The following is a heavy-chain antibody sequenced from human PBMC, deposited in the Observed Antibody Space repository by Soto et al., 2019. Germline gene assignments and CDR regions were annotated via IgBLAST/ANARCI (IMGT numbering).Heavy chain of an antibody. Sequence: QMQLVQSGPEVKKPGTSVKVSCKASGFTFTSSAVQWVRQARGQRLEGIGWIVVGGGNTNYAQKFQERVTITRDMSTSTAYMELSSLRSEDTAVYYCAAGRSGYSSGWSMDYWGQGTLVTVSS. CDR3: AAGRSGYSSGWSMDY. V-gene: IGHV1-58*01. CDR2: IVVGGGNT. CDR1: GFTFTSSA. J-gene: IGHJ4*02. D-gene: IGHD6-19*01.